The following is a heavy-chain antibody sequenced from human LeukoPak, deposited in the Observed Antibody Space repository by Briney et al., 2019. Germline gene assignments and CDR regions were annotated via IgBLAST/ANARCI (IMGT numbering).Heavy chain of an antibody. D-gene: IGHD2-2*01. CDR3: VSFYETY. CDR2: INGDGSWT. J-gene: IGHJ4*02. CDR1: GNYW. Sequence: GGSLRLSCAASGNYWMHWVRQAPGKGLVWVSHINGDGSWTTYADSVKGRLTISKDNAKNTVYLQMNNLRAEDTAVYYCVSFYETYWGRGTLVTVSS. V-gene: IGHV3-74*01.